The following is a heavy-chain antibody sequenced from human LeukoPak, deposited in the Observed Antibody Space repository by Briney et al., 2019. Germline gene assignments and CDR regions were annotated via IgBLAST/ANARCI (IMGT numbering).Heavy chain of an antibody. CDR1: GGSISSSSYY. CDR3: ARIFYSSNIDY. V-gene: IGHV4-39*07. J-gene: IGHJ4*02. CDR2: IYYSGRN. D-gene: IGHD6-19*01. Sequence: PSETLSLTCTVSGGSISSSSYYWGWIRQPPEKGLECIGSIYYSGRNYYNPSLKSLVTISVDTSKNHFSLKLSSVTAADTAVYYCARIFYSSNIDYWGQGTLVTVSS.